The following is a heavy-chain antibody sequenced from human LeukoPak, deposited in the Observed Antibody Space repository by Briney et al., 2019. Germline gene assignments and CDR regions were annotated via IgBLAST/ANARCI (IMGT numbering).Heavy chain of an antibody. Sequence: PSETLSLTCTVSGGSISSSSYYWGWIRQPPGKGLEWIGSIYYSGSTYYNPSLKSRVTISIDTSKNQFSLRLTSVTAADTAVYYCARQTGSGLFILPGGQGTLVTVSS. CDR2: IYYSGST. CDR3: ARQTGSGLFILP. CDR1: GGSISSSSYY. J-gene: IGHJ4*02. D-gene: IGHD3/OR15-3a*01. V-gene: IGHV4-39*01.